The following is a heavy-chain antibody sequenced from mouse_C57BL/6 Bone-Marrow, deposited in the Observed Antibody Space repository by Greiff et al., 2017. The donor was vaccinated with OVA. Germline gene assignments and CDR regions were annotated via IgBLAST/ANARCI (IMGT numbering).Heavy chain of an antibody. V-gene: IGHV5-6*01. CDR1: GFTFSSYG. CDR3: ARNYSNFSWFAY. D-gene: IGHD2-5*01. J-gene: IGHJ3*01. CDR2: ISSGGSYT. Sequence: EVKVVESGGDLVKPGGSLKLSCAASGFTFSSYGMSWVRQTPDKRLEWVATISSGGSYTYYPDSVKGRFTISRDNAKNTLYLQMSSLKSEDTAMYYCARNYSNFSWFAYWGQGTLVTVSA.